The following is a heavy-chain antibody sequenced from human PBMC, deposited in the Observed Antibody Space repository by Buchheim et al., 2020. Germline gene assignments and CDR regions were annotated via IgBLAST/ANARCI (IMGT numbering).Heavy chain of an antibody. CDR2: IKQDESEK. V-gene: IGHV3-7*04. CDR3: ARGTFSPFSFDY. Sequence: EVQLVESGGGLVQPGGSLRLSCVASGFTFSGYWMSWVRQAPGKGLEWVANIKQDESEKYYVDSLRARFTISSDNAKNSLYLHMNSLRAEDTAVYYCARGTFSPFSFDYWGQGTL. J-gene: IGHJ4*02. CDR1: GFTFSGYW. D-gene: IGHD3-3*01.